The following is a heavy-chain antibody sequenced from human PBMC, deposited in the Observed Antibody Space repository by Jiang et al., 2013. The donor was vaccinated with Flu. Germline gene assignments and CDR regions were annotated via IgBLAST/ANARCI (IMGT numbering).Heavy chain of an antibody. CDR1: GGSISSYY. V-gene: IGHV4-59*01. CDR3: ARVNYDFWSGYQDY. CDR2: IYYSGST. D-gene: IGHD3-3*01. J-gene: IGHJ4*02. Sequence: GSGLVKPSETLSLTCTVSGGSISSYYWSWIRQPPGKGLEWIGYIYYSGSTNYNPSLKSRVTISVDTSKNQFSLKLSSVTAADTAVYYCARVNYDFWSGYQDYWGQGTLVTVSS.